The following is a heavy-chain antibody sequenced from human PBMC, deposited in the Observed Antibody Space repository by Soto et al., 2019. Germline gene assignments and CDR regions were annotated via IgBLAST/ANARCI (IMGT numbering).Heavy chain of an antibody. V-gene: IGHV1-69*01. Sequence: QVQLVQSGAEVKKPGSSVKVSCKASGGTFSSYAISWVRQAPGQGLEWMGGIIPIFGTANYAQKFQGRVTITEDESTSTAYMELSSLRSEDTAVYYCARDRVGRCSRTSCPLGIDPWGQGTLVTVAS. D-gene: IGHD2-2*01. J-gene: IGHJ5*02. CDR1: GGTFSSYA. CDR2: IIPIFGTA. CDR3: ARDRVGRCSRTSCPLGIDP.